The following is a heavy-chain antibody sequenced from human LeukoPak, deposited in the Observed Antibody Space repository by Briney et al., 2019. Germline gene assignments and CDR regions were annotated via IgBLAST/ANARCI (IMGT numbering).Heavy chain of an antibody. CDR3: ARQSDEVVAANSFDY. J-gene: IGHJ4*02. Sequence: SETLSLTCTVSGGSISSYYWSWIRQPPGKGLEWIGYIHYSGSTNYNPSLKSRVTISVDTSKNQFSLKLSSVTAADTAVYYCARQSDEVVAANSFDYWGQGTLVTVSS. CDR1: GGSISSYY. D-gene: IGHD2-15*01. V-gene: IGHV4-59*08. CDR2: IHYSGST.